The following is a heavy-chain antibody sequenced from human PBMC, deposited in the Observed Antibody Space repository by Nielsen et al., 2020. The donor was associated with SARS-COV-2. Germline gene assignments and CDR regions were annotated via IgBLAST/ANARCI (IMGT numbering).Heavy chain of an antibody. V-gene: IGHV3-48*01. D-gene: IGHD6-19*01. Sequence: GESLKISCAASGFTFSSYAMHWVRQAPGKGLEWVSYISSSSSTIYYADSVKGRFTISRDNAKNSLYLQMNSLRAEDTAVYYCARDSSGWYALTTYYYYGMDVWGQGTTVTVSS. CDR2: ISSSSSTI. CDR3: ARDSSGWYALTTYYYYGMDV. J-gene: IGHJ6*02. CDR1: GFTFSSYA.